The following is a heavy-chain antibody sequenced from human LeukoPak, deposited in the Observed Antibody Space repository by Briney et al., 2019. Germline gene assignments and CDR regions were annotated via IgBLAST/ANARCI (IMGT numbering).Heavy chain of an antibody. CDR3: ASAEPRGINWYPY. V-gene: IGHV4-4*02. Sequence: PSETLSLTCAVSGASISSNNWWWSWVRQPPGKGLEWIGEIYHSGSTNYNPSLKSRVTMSVDKSKNQFSLWLSSVTAADTAVYYCASAEPRGINWYPYWGQGTLVTVSS. CDR1: GASISSNNW. D-gene: IGHD6-13*01. CDR2: IYHSGST. J-gene: IGHJ4*02.